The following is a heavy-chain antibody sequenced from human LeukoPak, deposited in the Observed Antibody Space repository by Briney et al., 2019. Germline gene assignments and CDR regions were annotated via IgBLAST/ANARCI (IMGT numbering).Heavy chain of an antibody. J-gene: IGHJ4*02. D-gene: IGHD3-16*01. CDR3: ARVRVGEDLDY. CDR2: INPNSGGT. V-gene: IGHV1-2*02. CDR1: GYTFTGYY. Sequence: ASVKVSCKASGYTFTGYYMHWVRQAPGQGLEWMEWINPNSGGTNYAQKFQGRVTMTRDASISAAYMELSRLTSDDTAVYYCARVRVGEDLDYWGQGTLVTVSS.